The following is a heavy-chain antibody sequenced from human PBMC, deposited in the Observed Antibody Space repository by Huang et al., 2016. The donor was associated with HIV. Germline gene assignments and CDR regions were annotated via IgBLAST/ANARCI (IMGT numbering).Heavy chain of an antibody. V-gene: IGHV1-18*04. CDR2: ISTNNGDT. CDR1: DYTFTSYG. D-gene: IGHD3-22*01. J-gene: IGHJ4*02. CDR3: GGSSGYWSFDY. Sequence: QVQLVQSGGEVKKPGASVKVSCKASDYTFTSYGISWVRQASGQGLEWMGWISTNNGDTNYAQKFQGRVTMTTDTSTSTAYMELRSLRSDDTAVYYCGGSSGYWSFDYWGQGTLVTVSS.